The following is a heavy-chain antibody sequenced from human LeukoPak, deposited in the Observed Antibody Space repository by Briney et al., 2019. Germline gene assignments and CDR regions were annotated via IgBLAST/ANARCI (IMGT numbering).Heavy chain of an antibody. D-gene: IGHD3-22*01. V-gene: IGHV3-21*01. CDR2: ISSSGSYI. Sequence: GGSLRLSCAASGFTFSSYSMNWVRQAPGKGLEWVSSISSSGSYIYYADSVKGRFTISRDNSKNTLYLQMNSLRAEDTAVYYCASGPHSGYYRGIDYWGQGTLVTVSS. CDR3: ASGPHSGYYRGIDY. CDR1: GFTFSSYS. J-gene: IGHJ4*02.